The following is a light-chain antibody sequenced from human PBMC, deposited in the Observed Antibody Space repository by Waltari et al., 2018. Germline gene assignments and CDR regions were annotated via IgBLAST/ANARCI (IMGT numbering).Light chain of an antibody. J-gene: IGLJ1*01. Sequence: TISCTGTSSDVGGYNYVSWYQQHPGKAPKLMIYEVSNRPSGVSNRFSGSKSGNTASLTISGLLAEDEADYYCSSYTSSSLWVFGTGTKVTVL. V-gene: IGLV2-14*01. CDR3: SSYTSSSLWV. CDR2: EVS. CDR1: SSDVGGYNY.